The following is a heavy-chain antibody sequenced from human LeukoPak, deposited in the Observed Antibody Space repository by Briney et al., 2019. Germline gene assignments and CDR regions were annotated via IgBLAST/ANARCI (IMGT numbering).Heavy chain of an antibody. J-gene: IGHJ6*03. CDR3: ARDRLPYYYMDV. CDR1: GGSFSGYY. Sequence: PSETLSLTCAVYGGSFSGYYWSWIRQPPGKGLEWIGEINHSGSTNYNPSLKSRVTISVDTSKNQFSLKLSSVTAADTAVYYCARDRLPYYYMDVWGKGTTVTVSS. V-gene: IGHV4-34*01. CDR2: INHSGST.